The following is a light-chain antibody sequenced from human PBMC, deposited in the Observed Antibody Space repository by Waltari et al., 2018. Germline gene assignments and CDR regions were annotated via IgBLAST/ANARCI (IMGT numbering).Light chain of an antibody. CDR1: ALATQF. CDR2: RDT. V-gene: IGLV3-25*03. Sequence: SSELTQPPSVSVSPGQTATIARSADALATQFVYWYQQKPGQAPVLVMFRDTERPSGIPERFSGSGSGTTVTLTISGVQAEDEADYYCQSADNTGDYVLFGGGTKLTVL. CDR3: QSADNTGDYVL. J-gene: IGLJ3*02.